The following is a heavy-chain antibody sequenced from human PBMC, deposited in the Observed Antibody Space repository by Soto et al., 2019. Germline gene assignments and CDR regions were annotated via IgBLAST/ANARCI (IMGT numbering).Heavy chain of an antibody. Sequence: PGGSLRLSCAASGFTFSSYEMNWVRQAPGKGLEWVSYISSSGSTIYYADSVKGRFTISRDNAKNSLYLQMNSLRAEDTAVYYCARDRLYSYGYTRYIYHYYGMDVWGQGTTVTVSS. V-gene: IGHV3-48*03. CDR1: GFTFSSYE. D-gene: IGHD5-18*01. CDR2: ISSSGSTI. J-gene: IGHJ6*02. CDR3: ARDRLYSYGYTRYIYHYYGMDV.